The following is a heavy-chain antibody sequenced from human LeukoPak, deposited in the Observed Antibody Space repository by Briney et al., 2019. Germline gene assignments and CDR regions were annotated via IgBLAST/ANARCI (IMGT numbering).Heavy chain of an antibody. CDR1: GFTFDDYA. D-gene: IGHD2/OR15-2a*01. Sequence: SLRLSCAASGFTFDDYAMHWVRQAPGKGLEWVSGISWNSGSIGYADSVKGRFTISRDNAKNSLYLQMNSLRAEDTALYYCAEDLNFVIVGGFDYWGQGTLVTVSS. CDR3: AEDLNFVIVGGFDY. V-gene: IGHV3-9*01. CDR2: ISWNSGSI. J-gene: IGHJ4*02.